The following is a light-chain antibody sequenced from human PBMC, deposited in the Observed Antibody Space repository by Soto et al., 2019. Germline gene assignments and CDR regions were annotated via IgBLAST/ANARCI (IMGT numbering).Light chain of an antibody. CDR1: QGISSA. V-gene: IGKV1-33*01. J-gene: IGKJ1*01. CDR2: DAS. Sequence: IHLTQSPSSLSASVGDRVTITCRASQGISSALVWYQQKPGKAPKLLIYDASNLETGVPSRFSGSGSGTDFTFTISSLQPEDIATYYCQQYDNLLTWTFGQGTKVDIK. CDR3: QQYDNLLTWT.